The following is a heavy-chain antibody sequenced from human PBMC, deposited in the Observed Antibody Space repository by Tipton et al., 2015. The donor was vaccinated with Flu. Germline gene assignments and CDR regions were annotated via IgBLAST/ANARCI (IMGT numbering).Heavy chain of an antibody. V-gene: IGHV1-2*06. Sequence: VQLVQSGAEVKKSGASVKVSCKASGFTFTDYFIHWVRQAPGQGLEWMGRINPNSGATTYAQKFQGRVTMARDTSIRTAYMEMSRLRYDDTAVYYCARDNTAMHTGAFDIWGQGTMVTVSS. CDR1: GFTFTDYF. J-gene: IGHJ3*02. CDR3: ARDNTAMHTGAFDI. CDR2: INPNSGAT. D-gene: IGHD5-18*01.